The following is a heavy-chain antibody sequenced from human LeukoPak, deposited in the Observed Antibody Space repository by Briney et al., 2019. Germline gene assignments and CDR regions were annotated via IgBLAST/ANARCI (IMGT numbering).Heavy chain of an antibody. CDR1: GYTFTGYY. V-gene: IGHV1-2*02. CDR3: ARAGYCSSTSCRQAAFDP. J-gene: IGHJ5*02. CDR2: INPNSGGT. D-gene: IGHD2-2*01. Sequence: ASVKVSCKASGYTFTGYYMHWVRQAPGQGLEWMGWINPNSGGTNYAQKFQGRVTMTRDTSISTAYMELSRLRSDDTAVYYCARAGYCSSTSCRQAAFDPWGQGTLVTVSS.